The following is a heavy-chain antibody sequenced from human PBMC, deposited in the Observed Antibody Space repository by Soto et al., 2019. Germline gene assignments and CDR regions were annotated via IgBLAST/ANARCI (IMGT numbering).Heavy chain of an antibody. CDR2: INPNSGVT. V-gene: IGHV1-2*04. J-gene: IGHJ4*02. CDR1: GYTFTDYY. Sequence: QVQLVQSGAEVKKPGASVKVSCKASGYTFTDYYVHWVRQAPGQGLEWMGWINPNSGVTNYAQKFQGWVTLTRDKGVSRADMELNRLKSDDTAVFCCARGVSGWVAFDHWGQGTLVTVSS. D-gene: IGHD6-19*01. CDR3: ARGVSGWVAFDH.